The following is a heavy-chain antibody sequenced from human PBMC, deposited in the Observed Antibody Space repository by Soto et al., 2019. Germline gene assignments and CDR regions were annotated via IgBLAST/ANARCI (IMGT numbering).Heavy chain of an antibody. CDR2: INHSGST. J-gene: IGHJ4*02. CDR3: ARLSITGTDDY. V-gene: IGHV4-34*01. D-gene: IGHD1-7*01. Sequence: SETLSLTCAVYGGSFSGCYWSWIRQPPGKGLEWIGEINHSGSTNYNPSLKSRVTISVDTSKNQFSLKLSSVTAADTAVYYCARLSITGTDDYWGQGTLVTVSS. CDR1: GGSFSGCY.